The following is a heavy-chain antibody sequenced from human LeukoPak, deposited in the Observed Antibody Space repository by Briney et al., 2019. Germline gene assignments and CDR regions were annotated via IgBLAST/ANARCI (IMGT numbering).Heavy chain of an antibody. V-gene: IGHV4-38-2*02. D-gene: IGHD3-22*01. J-gene: IGHJ3*02. CDR2: IYHSGST. CDR1: GYSISSGYY. Sequence: SETLSLTCTVSGYSISSGYYWGWIRQPPGKGLEWIGSIYHSGSTYYNPSLKGRVTISVDTSKNQFSLKLSSVTAADTAVYYCAGYYDSSGYYGSLVFGNDAFDIWGQGTMVTVSS. CDR3: AGYYDSSGYYGSLVFGNDAFDI.